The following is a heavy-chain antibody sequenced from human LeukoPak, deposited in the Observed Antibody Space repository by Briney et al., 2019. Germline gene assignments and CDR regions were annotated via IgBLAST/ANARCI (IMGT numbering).Heavy chain of an antibody. J-gene: IGHJ4*02. Sequence: SETLSLTCTVSGGSISSYYWSWIRQPPGKGLEWIGYIYYSGSTNYNPSLKSRVTISVDTSKNQFSLKLSSVTAADTAVFYCARAAAPTYFFDYWGQGTLVTVSS. V-gene: IGHV4-59*08. CDR1: GGSISSYY. CDR3: ARAAAPTYFFDY. CDR2: IYYSGST. D-gene: IGHD6-13*01.